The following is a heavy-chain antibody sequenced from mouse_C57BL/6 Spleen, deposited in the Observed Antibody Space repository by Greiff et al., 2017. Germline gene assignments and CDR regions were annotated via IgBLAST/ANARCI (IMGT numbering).Heavy chain of an antibody. D-gene: IGHD2-5*01. CDR1: GYAFTNYL. Sequence: QVQLQQSGAELVRPGTSVKVSCKASGYAFTNYLIEWVKQRPGQGLEWIGVINPGSGGPNYNEKFKGKATLTADKSSSTAYMQLSSLTSEDAAVYFCAKGDSNYGYFDVWGTGTTVTVSS. V-gene: IGHV1-54*01. CDR3: AKGDSNYGYFDV. CDR2: INPGSGGP. J-gene: IGHJ1*03.